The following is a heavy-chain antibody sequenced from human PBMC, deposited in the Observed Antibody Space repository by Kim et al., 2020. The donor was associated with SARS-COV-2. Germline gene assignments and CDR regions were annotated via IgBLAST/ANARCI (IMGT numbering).Heavy chain of an antibody. D-gene: IGHD6-13*01. V-gene: IGHV1-18*04. Sequence: ASVKVSCKASGYTFTSYGISWVRQAPGQGLEWMGWISAYNGNTNYAQKLQGRVTMTTDTSTSTAYMELRSLRSDDTAVYYCARVFYSSRIADSLRYWGQGTLVTVSS. CDR1: GYTFTSYG. CDR2: ISAYNGNT. J-gene: IGHJ4*02. CDR3: ARVFYSSRIADSLRY.